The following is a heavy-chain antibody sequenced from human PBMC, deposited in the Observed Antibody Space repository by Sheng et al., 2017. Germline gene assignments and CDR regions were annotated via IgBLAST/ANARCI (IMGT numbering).Heavy chain of an antibody. CDR1: GFTFNIYA. CDR3: AKLRGSNWGDGFDI. CDR2: ISVSGGIT. D-gene: IGHD6-13*01. Sequence: EVQLLESGGGFVQPGESLRLSCAASGFTFNIYAMTWVRQPPGKGLEWVSLISVSGGITYYADSVKGRFTISRDNSKNTLYLQMNSLRAEDTAVYYCAKLRGSNWGDGFDIWGQGTMVTVSS. J-gene: IGHJ3*02. V-gene: IGHV3-23*01.